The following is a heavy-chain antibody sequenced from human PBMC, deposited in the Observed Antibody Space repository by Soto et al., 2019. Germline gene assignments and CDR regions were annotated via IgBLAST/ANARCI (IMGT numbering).Heavy chain of an antibody. D-gene: IGHD7-27*01. J-gene: IGHJ3*02. V-gene: IGHV1-2*04. CDR1: GYTFTGYY. CDR3: ARDLTGDPGGAFDI. Sequence: ASVKVSCKASGYTFTGYYMHWVRQAPGQGLEWMGWINPNSGGTNYAQKFQGWVTMTRDTSISTAYMELSRLRSDDTAVYYCARDLTGDPGGAFDIWGQGTVVTVSS. CDR2: INPNSGGT.